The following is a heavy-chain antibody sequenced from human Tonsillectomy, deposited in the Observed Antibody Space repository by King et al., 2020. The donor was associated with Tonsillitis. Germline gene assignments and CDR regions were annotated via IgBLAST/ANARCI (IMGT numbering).Heavy chain of an antibody. V-gene: IGHV3-30*03. CDR3: AAKEGYSGSYYHLNDY. D-gene: IGHD1-26*01. J-gene: IGHJ4*02. Sequence: VQLVESGGGVVEPGRSLRLSCAASGFTFSSYGMHWVRQAPGKGLEWVAVISYDGSNKYYADSVKGRFTISRDNSKNTLYLQMNSLRAEDTAVYYCAAKEGYSGSYYHLNDYWGQGTLVTVSS. CDR1: GFTFSSYG. CDR2: ISYDGSNK.